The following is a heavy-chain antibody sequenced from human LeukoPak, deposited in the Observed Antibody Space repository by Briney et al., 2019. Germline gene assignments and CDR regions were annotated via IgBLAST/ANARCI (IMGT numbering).Heavy chain of an antibody. J-gene: IGHJ5*02. Sequence: GGSLRLSCAASGFTFSNYWMHWVRQAPGKGLVWVSRINSDGINTSYADSVKGRFTISRDNAKNTLNLQMNSLRAEDTAVYYCAKDAERSWGTNCSDPWGQGTLVTVSS. CDR1: GFTFSNYW. D-gene: IGHD3-16*01. CDR2: INSDGINT. CDR3: AKDAERSWGTNCSDP. V-gene: IGHV3-74*01.